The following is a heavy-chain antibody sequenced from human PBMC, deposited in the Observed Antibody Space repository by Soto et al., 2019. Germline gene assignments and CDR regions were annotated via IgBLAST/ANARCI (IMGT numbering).Heavy chain of an antibody. D-gene: IGHD3-3*01. V-gene: IGHV3-15*07. CDR3: TTDSRPEQYYDFWSGYYIVDY. CDR1: GFTFSNAW. Sequence: PGGSLRLSCAASGFTFSNAWMNWVRQAPGKGLEWVGRIKSKTDGGTTDYAAPVKGRFTISRDDSKNTLYLQMNSLKTEDTAVYHCTTDSRPEQYYDFWSGYYIVDYWGQGTLVTVSS. J-gene: IGHJ4*02. CDR2: IKSKTDGGTT.